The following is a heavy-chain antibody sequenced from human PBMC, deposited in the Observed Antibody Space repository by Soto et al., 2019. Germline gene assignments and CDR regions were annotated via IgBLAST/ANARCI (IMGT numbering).Heavy chain of an antibody. D-gene: IGHD3-3*01. CDR2: ISGSGGST. CDR3: ARFLEWLLYILNYFDY. Sequence: EVQLLESGGGLVQPGGSLRLSCAASGFTFSSYAMSWVRQAPGKGLEWVSAISGSGGSTYYADSVKGRFTISRDNSKNTLYLQMNSLRAEDTAAYYCARFLEWLLYILNYFDYWGQGTLVTVSS. V-gene: IGHV3-23*01. CDR1: GFTFSSYA. J-gene: IGHJ4*02.